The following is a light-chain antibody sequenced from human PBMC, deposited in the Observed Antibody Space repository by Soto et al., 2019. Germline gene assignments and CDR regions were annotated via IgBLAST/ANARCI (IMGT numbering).Light chain of an antibody. V-gene: IGKV3-20*01. Sequence: IMLTQSPGTLSLSPGERATLSCRASQSVSSYYLAWYQQKPGQAPRLLIYGASSRATGIPDRFRGSGSGTDFTLTISRLEPEDFAVYYCQQYVSTPLTFGGGTKVDIK. CDR1: QSVSSYY. J-gene: IGKJ4*01. CDR3: QQYVSTPLT. CDR2: GAS.